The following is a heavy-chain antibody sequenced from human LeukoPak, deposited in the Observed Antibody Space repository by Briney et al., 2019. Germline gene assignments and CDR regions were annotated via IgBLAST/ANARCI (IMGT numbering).Heavy chain of an antibody. J-gene: IGHJ5*02. CDR3: AGDLGDCSSTSCNPLGWFDP. CDR2: IYHSGST. CDR1: GGSFSGYY. D-gene: IGHD2-2*01. Sequence: PSETLSLTCAVYGGSFSGYYWGWIRQPPGKGLEWIGSIYHSGSTYYNPSLKSRVTISVDTSKNQVSLKLSSVTAADTAVYYCAGDLGDCSSTSCNPLGWFDPWGQGTLVTVSS. V-gene: IGHV4-38-2*02.